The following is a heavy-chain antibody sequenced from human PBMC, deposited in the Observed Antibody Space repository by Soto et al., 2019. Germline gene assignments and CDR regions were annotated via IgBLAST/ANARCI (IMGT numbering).Heavy chain of an antibody. CDR2: INSDGSST. CDR1: GFTFSSYW. Sequence: GGSLRLSCAASGFTFSSYWMHWVRQAPGKGLVWVSRINSDGSSTSYADSVKGRFTISRDNAKNTLYLQMNSLRAEDTAVYYCARDYYGSGSYYNPIHWFDPWGQGTLVTVSS. J-gene: IGHJ5*02. CDR3: ARDYYGSGSYYNPIHWFDP. D-gene: IGHD3-10*01. V-gene: IGHV3-74*01.